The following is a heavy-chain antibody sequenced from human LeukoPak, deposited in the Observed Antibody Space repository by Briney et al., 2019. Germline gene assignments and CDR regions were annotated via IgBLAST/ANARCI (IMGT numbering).Heavy chain of an antibody. D-gene: IGHD6-13*01. CDR3: ANVGYSSSLGWFEP. CDR2: ISGSGGST. V-gene: IGHV3-23*01. J-gene: IGHJ5*02. Sequence: PGGSLRLSCAASGFTFSSYAMSWVRQAPGKGLEWVSAISGSGGSTYYAGSVKGRFTISRDNSKNTLYLQMNSLRAEDTAVYYCANVGYSSSLGWFEPWGQGTQVTVSS. CDR1: GFTFSSYA.